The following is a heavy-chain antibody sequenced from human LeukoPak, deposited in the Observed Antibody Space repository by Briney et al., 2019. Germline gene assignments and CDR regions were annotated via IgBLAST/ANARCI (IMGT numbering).Heavy chain of an antibody. J-gene: IGHJ4*02. Sequence: SETLSLTCAVYGGSFSGYYWSWIRQPPGKGLEWIGEINHSGSTNYNPSLKGRVTISVDTSKNQFSLKLSSVTAADTAVYYCARAASVGMVRGEPGGVDYWGQGTLVTVSS. CDR3: ARAASVGMVRGEPGGVDY. D-gene: IGHD3-10*01. CDR1: GGSFSGYY. V-gene: IGHV4-34*01. CDR2: INHSGST.